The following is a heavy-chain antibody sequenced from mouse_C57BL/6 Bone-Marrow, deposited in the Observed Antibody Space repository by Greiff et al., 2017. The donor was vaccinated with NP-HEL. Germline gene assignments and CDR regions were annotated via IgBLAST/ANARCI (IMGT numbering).Heavy chain of an antibody. Sequence: VKLVESGPGLVQPSQSLSITCTVSGFSLTSYGVHWVRQSPGKGLEWLGVIWSGGSTDYNAAFISRLSISKDNSKSQVFFKMNSLQADDTAIYYCARNCGTGFAYWGQGTLVTVSA. CDR1: GFSLTSYG. CDR3: ARNCGTGFAY. J-gene: IGHJ3*01. CDR2: IWSGGST. V-gene: IGHV2-2*01. D-gene: IGHD3-3*01.